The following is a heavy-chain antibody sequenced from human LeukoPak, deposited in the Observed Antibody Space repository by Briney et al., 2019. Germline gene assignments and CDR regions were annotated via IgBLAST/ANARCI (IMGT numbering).Heavy chain of an antibody. J-gene: IGHJ4*02. Sequence: PRRSLRLSCAASGFTSDDYGMSWVRQAPRKGREWGSGSKWNVGSTGYAASVKGRFNISRDNAKNSLYLQMNSLRAEDTALYHCARDNGSGYYYGPSDYWGQGTLVTVSS. CDR2: SKWNVGST. CDR1: GFTSDDYG. D-gene: IGHD3-22*01. V-gene: IGHV3-20*01. CDR3: ARDNGSGYYYGPSDY.